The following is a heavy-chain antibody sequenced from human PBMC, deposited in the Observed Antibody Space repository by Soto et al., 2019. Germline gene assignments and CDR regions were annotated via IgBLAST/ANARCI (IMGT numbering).Heavy chain of an antibody. J-gene: IGHJ4*02. Sequence: EVQLVESGGGVVQPGGSLRLSCAASGFTFSSYWMHWVRQAPGKGLVWVSGITRDGSSTSYADSVKGRFTISRDNAKDPLYMQMNSLRAEDTAVYYCTRVGYGDWGFFAYWAQGSMVTVSS. V-gene: IGHV3-74*02. CDR1: GFTFSSYW. D-gene: IGHD4-17*01. CDR2: ITRDGSST. CDR3: TRVGYGDWGFFAY.